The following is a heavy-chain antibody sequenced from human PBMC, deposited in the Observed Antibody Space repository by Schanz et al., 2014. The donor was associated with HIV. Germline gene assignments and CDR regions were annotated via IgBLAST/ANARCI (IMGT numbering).Heavy chain of an antibody. D-gene: IGHD3-22*01. CDR2: ISYDGRNK. Sequence: QVQLVESGGGVVQPGRSLRLSCAGSGFSFDTFSIHWVRQAPGKGLEWLAVISYDGRNKKFANSVKGRFTISRDNSKNTVYLQAKSLRAEDAAVYYCAKDRNYYESKYRGKGNYYYYYGMDVWGQGTTVTVS. V-gene: IGHV3-30*18. CDR1: GFSFDTFS. CDR3: AKDRNYYESKYRGKGNYYYYYGMDV. J-gene: IGHJ6*02.